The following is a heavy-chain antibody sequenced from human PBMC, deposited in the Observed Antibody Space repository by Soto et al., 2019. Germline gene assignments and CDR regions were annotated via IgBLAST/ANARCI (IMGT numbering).Heavy chain of an antibody. CDR2: IYYSGST. J-gene: IGHJ4*02. D-gene: IGHD4-17*01. Sequence: SETMALTCTVSGESISSRRYYWGWNSQPPGKGLEWIGSIYYSGSTYYNPSLKSRVTISVDTSKNQFSLKLSSVTAADTAVYYCARHRGYGDVYYFDYWGQGTLVTVSS. CDR1: GESISSRRYY. CDR3: ARHRGYGDVYYFDY. V-gene: IGHV4-39*01.